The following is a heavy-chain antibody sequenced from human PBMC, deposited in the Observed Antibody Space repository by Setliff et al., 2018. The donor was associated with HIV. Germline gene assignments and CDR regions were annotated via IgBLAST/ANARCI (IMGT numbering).Heavy chain of an antibody. CDR1: GYTFTSYG. D-gene: IGHD3-3*02. CDR2: ISAYNGDT. V-gene: IGHV1-18*01. J-gene: IGHJ6*02. Sequence: GASVKVSCKASGYTFTSYGTSWVRQAPGQGLEWMGWISAYNGDTKYAPKVQGRVTLTTDTSSSTIYMELRSLRSDDTAVYYCARDAWVEFLEWTFYGMDVWGQGTTVTVSS. CDR3: ARDAWVEFLEWTFYGMDV.